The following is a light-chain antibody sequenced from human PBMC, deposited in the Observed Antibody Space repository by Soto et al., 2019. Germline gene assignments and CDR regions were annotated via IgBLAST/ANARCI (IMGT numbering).Light chain of an antibody. CDR3: QQSYSTPRT. CDR1: QSISSY. CDR2: AAS. Sequence: DLQMTQSPSSLSASGRDRVTITCRASQSISSYLNWYQQKPGKAPKLLSYAASSLQSGVPSRFSGSVSGTDFTLTISSLQPEDFATYYCQQSYSTPRTFGQGTKVDIK. V-gene: IGKV1-39*01. J-gene: IGKJ1*01.